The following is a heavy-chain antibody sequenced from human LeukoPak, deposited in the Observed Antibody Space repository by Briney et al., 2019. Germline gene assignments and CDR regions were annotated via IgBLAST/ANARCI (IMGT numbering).Heavy chain of an antibody. CDR1: GFTFSSYA. CDR2: ISGSGGST. J-gene: IGHJ6*02. V-gene: IGHV3-23*01. CDR3: ARRVPAYCSSTSCYYYYGMDV. Sequence: PGGSLRLSCAASGFTFSSYAMRWVRQAPGKGLEWVSAISGSGGSTYYADSVKGRFTISRDNSKNTLYLQMNSLRAEDTAVYYCARRVPAYCSSTSCYYYYGMDVWGQGTTVTVSS. D-gene: IGHD2-2*01.